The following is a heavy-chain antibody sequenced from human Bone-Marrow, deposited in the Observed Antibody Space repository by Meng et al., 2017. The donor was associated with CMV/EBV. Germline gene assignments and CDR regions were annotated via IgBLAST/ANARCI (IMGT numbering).Heavy chain of an antibody. CDR1: GYSFTSYW. D-gene: IGHD3-3*01. CDR3: ATSHYDFWSGYSTGHGPYNWFDP. Sequence: GGSLRLSCKGSGYSFTSYWIGWVRQMPGKGLEWMGIIYPGDSDTSYSPSFQGQVTISADKSTSTAYLQWGSLKASDTAMYYCATSHYDFWSGYSTGHGPYNWFDPWGQGTLVTVSS. V-gene: IGHV5-51*01. J-gene: IGHJ5*02. CDR2: IYPGDSDT.